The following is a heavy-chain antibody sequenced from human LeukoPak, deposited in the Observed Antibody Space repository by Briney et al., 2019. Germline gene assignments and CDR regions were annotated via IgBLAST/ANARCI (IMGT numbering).Heavy chain of an antibody. V-gene: IGHV3-48*04. CDR3: AREGAYYYDSSGYYWGGHAFDI. Sequence: GGSLRLSCAASGFTFSSYSMNWVGQAPGKGLEWVSYISSRSSTIYYADSVKGRFTISRDNAKNSLYLQMNSLRAEDTAVYYCAREGAYYYDSSGYYWGGHAFDIWGQGTVVTVSS. D-gene: IGHD3-22*01. J-gene: IGHJ3*02. CDR1: GFTFSSYS. CDR2: ISSRSSTI.